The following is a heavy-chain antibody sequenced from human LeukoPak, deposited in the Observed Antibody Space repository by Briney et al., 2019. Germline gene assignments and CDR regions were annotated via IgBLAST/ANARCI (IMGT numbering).Heavy chain of an antibody. D-gene: IGHD3-9*01. V-gene: IGHV4-59*08. CDR3: ARHGILTGYYAFDI. J-gene: IGHJ3*02. CDR1: GGAISSYY. Sequence: SETLSVTCTGPGGAISSYYWSWIRQPPWKGQQWIGYVYYSGSTIYNPSLKSRVTISVDTSKNQFSLKLSSVTAADTAVYYCARHGILTGYYAFDIWGQGTMVTVSS. CDR2: VYYSGST.